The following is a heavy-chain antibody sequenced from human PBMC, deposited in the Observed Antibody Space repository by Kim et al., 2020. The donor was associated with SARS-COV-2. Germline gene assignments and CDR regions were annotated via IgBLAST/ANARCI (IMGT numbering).Heavy chain of an antibody. D-gene: IGHD4-17*01. J-gene: IGHJ5*02. Sequence: YSQKFQCRVTITRDTSASTAYMELSSLRSEDTAVYYCARNYGDYENWFDPWGQGTLVTVSS. CDR3: ARNYGDYENWFDP. V-gene: IGHV1-3*01.